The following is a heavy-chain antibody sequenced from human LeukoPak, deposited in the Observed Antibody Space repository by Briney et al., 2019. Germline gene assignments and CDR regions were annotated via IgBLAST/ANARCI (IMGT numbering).Heavy chain of an antibody. CDR3: TRLAVATPGVDP. J-gene: IGHJ5*02. CDR1: GFPFSSFE. Sequence: PGGSLRLSCAASGFPFSSFEMYWVRQAPGKGLEWVSYISSSGTTTYYAHSVKGRFTISRDNAKNSLYLQMNSLRAEDTAVYYRTRLAVATPGVDPWGQGTLVIVSS. CDR2: ISSSGTTT. V-gene: IGHV3-48*03. D-gene: IGHD5-12*01.